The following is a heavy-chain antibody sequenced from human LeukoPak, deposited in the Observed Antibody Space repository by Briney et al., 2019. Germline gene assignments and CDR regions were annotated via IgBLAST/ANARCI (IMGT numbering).Heavy chain of an antibody. Sequence: GGSLRLSCAASGFTFSSYFLNWVRQAPGKGLEWVSSISGSSTYIYYADSVKGRFTISRDNAKNSLYLHMNSLRADDTALYYCARDLSNGIDYWGQGTLVTVSS. V-gene: IGHV3-21*01. CDR2: ISGSSTYI. CDR3: ARDLSNGIDY. CDR1: GFTFSSYF. D-gene: IGHD2-8*01. J-gene: IGHJ4*02.